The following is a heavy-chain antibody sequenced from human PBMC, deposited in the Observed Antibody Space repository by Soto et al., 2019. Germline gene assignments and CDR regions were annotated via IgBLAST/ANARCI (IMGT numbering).Heavy chain of an antibody. CDR3: ARGSPCSTTTCSLNEVWFDP. D-gene: IGHD1-1*01. Sequence: QVQLLQSGAELKRPGSSVTVSCKASGETFSTFAITWVRQAPGHGPEWMGGIIPLFGTAHYARRFEDRVTMTADESTSTAYMELRSLTSEDTAIYYCARGSPCSTTTCSLNEVWFDPWGQGTLVTVST. CDR1: GETFSTFA. J-gene: IGHJ5*02. CDR2: IIPLFGTA. V-gene: IGHV1-69*01.